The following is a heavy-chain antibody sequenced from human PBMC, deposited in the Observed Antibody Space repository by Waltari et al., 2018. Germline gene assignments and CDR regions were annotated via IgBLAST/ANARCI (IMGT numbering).Heavy chain of an antibody. V-gene: IGHV3-11*01. Sequence: VQLVESGGGLVQPGGSLRLSCAASGFSFSDYYMTWIRQAPGKGLGWIAEIRSRDNIIYHADSGEGRFTSSRDNAKNSLFLQMKSLRAEDTALYYCARAREQNYDFWNGYSFYFDHWGQGALVTVSS. J-gene: IGHJ4*02. CDR1: GFSFSDYY. CDR3: ARAREQNYDFWNGYSFYFDH. D-gene: IGHD3-3*01. CDR2: IRSRDNII.